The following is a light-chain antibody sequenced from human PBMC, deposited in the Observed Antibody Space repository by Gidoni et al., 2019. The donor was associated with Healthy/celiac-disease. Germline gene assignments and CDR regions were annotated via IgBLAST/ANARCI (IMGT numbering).Light chain of an antibody. J-gene: IGKJ4*01. CDR3: QQRSNWPLLT. CDR1: QSVSSY. CDR2: DAS. Sequence: ETVLTQSPDTLSLSPGERATLSCRASQSVSSYLAWYQQKPGQAPRLLIYDASNRATGIPARFSGSGSGTDFTLTISSLEPEDFAVYYCQQRSNWPLLTFGGGTKVEIK. V-gene: IGKV3-11*01.